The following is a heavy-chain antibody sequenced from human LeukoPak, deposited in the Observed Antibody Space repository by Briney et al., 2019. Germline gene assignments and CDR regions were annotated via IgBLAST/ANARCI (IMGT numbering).Heavy chain of an antibody. CDR2: IYYSGST. D-gene: IGHD2-15*01. CDR1: GGSISSSSYY. CDR3: ARVNSGGDFDY. V-gene: IGHV4-39*07. J-gene: IGHJ4*02. Sequence: SETLSLTCTVSGGSISSSSYYWGWIRQPPGKGLEWIGSIYYSGSTFYNPSLKSRVTISVDTSKNQFSLKLSSVTAADTAVYYCARVNSGGDFDYWGQGTLVTVSS.